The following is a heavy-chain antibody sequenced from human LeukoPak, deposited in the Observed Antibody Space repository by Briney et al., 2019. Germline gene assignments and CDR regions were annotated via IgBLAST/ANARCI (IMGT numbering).Heavy chain of an antibody. CDR2: IYYSGST. Sequence: SETLSLTCTVSGGSISSGGYYWSWIRQHPGKGLEWIGYIYYSGSTYYNPSLKSRVTISVDTSKNQFSLKLSSVTAADTAVYYRARSMPGSYDFWSGYYTHYYGMDVWGQGTTVTVSS. CDR1: GGSISSGGYY. J-gene: IGHJ6*02. D-gene: IGHD3-3*01. V-gene: IGHV4-31*03. CDR3: ARSMPGSYDFWSGYYTHYYGMDV.